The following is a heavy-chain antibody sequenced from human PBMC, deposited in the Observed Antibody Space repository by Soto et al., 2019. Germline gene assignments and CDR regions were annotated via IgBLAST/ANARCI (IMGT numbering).Heavy chain of an antibody. CDR2: ISAYNGNT. D-gene: IGHD3-22*01. V-gene: IGHV1-18*01. CDR1: GYTFTSYG. J-gene: IGHJ5*02. Sequence: ASVKVSGKASGYTFTSYGISWVRQAPGQGLEWMGWISAYNGNTNYAQKLQGRVTMTTDTSTSTAYMELRSLRSDDTAVYYCARDGITYYYDSSGYWFDPWGQGTLVTVSS. CDR3: ARDGITYYYDSSGYWFDP.